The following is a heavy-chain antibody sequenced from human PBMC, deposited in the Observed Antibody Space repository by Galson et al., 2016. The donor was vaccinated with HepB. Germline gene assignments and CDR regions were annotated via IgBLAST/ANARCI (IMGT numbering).Heavy chain of an antibody. CDR3: ANDWYGYMAY. CDR1: GFTVSNNY. V-gene: IGHV3-53*01. CDR2: IWSGGTT. Sequence: SLRLSCAASGFTVSNNYMKWVRQAPGKGLEWVSLIWSGGTTDYADSVKGRFTISRDSSKNTLYLQMNSLRDEDTAVYYCANDWYGYMAYWGQGTLVTVSS. J-gene: IGHJ4*02. D-gene: IGHD3-9*01.